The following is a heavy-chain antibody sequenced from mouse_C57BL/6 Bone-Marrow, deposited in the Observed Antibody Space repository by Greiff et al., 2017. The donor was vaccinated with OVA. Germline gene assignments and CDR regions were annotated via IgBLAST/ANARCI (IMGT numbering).Heavy chain of an antibody. J-gene: IGHJ1*03. CDR3: ARGFSVVGGYFDV. D-gene: IGHD1-1*01. Sequence: EVQLQQSGPGLVKPSQSLSLTCSVTGYSITSGYYWNWIRQFPGNKLEWMGYISYDGSNNYNPSLKNRISITRDTSKNQFFLKLNSVTTEDTATYYCARGFSVVGGYFDVWGTGTTVTVSS. V-gene: IGHV3-6*01. CDR2: ISYDGSN. CDR1: GYSITSGYY.